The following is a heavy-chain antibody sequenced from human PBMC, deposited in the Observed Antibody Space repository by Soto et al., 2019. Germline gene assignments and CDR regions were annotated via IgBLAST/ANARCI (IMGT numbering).Heavy chain of an antibody. D-gene: IGHD6-13*01. J-gene: IGHJ2*01. V-gene: IGHV1-69*06. CDR2: IIPIFGTA. CDR3: ARAPEVSAAGDYWYFDL. Sequence: SVKVSCKASGGTFSSYAISWVRQAPGQGLEWMGGIIPIFGTANYAQKFQGRVTITADKSTSTAYMELSSLRPEDTAVYYCARAPEVSAAGDYWYFDLWGRGTLVTVSS. CDR1: GGTFSSYA.